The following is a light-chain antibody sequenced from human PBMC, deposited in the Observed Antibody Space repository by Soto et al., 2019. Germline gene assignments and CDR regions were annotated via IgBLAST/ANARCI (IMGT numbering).Light chain of an antibody. CDR1: QDISNY. J-gene: IGKJ3*01. V-gene: IGKV1-33*01. CDR3: QQYDNLPFT. CDR2: DAS. Sequence: DIQMTQSPSSLSASVGDRVTITCQASQDISNYLNWYHQKPGKPPKLLIYDASNLETGVPSRFSGSGSGTHFTFTISSLQPEDIATYYSQQYDNLPFTFGPGTKVDIK.